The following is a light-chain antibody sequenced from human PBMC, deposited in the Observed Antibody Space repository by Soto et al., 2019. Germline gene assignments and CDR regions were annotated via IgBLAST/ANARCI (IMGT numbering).Light chain of an antibody. CDR2: GAS. V-gene: IGKV3D-15*01. CDR1: QSINRD. CDR3: QQYKVWPIT. J-gene: IGKJ5*01. Sequence: EMGMKKYPSTLSVSPGESATLTCRASQSINRDLAWYVQKPGQAPRRVVYGASTWATGVPPRFTGSGSGTELTLTISGLQSEDFAVYYCQQYKVWPITFGQGTRVEIK.